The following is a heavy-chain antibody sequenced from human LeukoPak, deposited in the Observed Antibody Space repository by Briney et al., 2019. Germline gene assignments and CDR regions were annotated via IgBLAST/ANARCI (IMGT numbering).Heavy chain of an antibody. CDR3: ASSGREAQWLVPFDY. V-gene: IGHV4-34*01. CDR1: GGSFSGYY. CDR2: INHSGST. J-gene: IGHJ4*02. D-gene: IGHD6-19*01. Sequence: SETLSLTCAVYGGSFSGYYWSWIRQPPGKGLEWIGEINHSGSTNYNPSLKSRVTISVDTSKNQFSLKLSSVTAADTAVYYCASSGREAQWLVPFDYWGQGTLVTVSS.